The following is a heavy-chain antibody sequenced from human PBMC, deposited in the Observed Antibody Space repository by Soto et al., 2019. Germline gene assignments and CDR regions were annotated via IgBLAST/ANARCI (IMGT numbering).Heavy chain of an antibody. Sequence: QVQLQQWGAGLLKPSETLSLTCAVYGGSFSGYYWSWIRQPPGKGLEWIGEINHSGSTNYNPSLKSRVTISVDTSKNQFSLKLSSVTVACTAVYYCARVGGIAAAGPYYFDYWGQGTLVTVSS. V-gene: IGHV4-34*01. CDR1: GGSFSGYY. CDR3: ARVGGIAAAGPYYFDY. CDR2: INHSGST. D-gene: IGHD6-13*01. J-gene: IGHJ4*02.